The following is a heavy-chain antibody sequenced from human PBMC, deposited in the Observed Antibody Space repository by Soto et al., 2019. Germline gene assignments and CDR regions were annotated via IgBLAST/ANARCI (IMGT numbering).Heavy chain of an antibody. J-gene: IGHJ4*02. D-gene: IGHD4-4*01. V-gene: IGHV1-69*01. CDR1: GGTFRSYA. Sequence: QVQLVQSGAEVKKPGSSVKVSCKAAGGTFRSYAISWVRQAPGQGLEWMGGIIPIFGTANYAQKVQGRVTITADESTSTAYMGLSSLRSEDTAVYYCARGCSFVGVTTLLGYWGQGTLVTVS. CDR2: IIPIFGTA. CDR3: ARGCSFVGVTTLLGY.